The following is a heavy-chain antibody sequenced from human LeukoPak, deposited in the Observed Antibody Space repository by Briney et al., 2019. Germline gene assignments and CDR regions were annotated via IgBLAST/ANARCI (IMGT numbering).Heavy chain of an antibody. J-gene: IGHJ3*02. V-gene: IGHV4-34*01. D-gene: IGHD3-16*02. CDR3: ARDYIMITFGGVILHGAFDI. Sequence: SETLSLTCAVYGGSFSGYYWSWIRQPPGKGLEWIGEINHSGSTNYNPSLKSRVTISVDTSKNQFSLKLSSVTVADTAVYYCARDYIMITFGGVILHGAFDIWGQGTMVTVSS. CDR1: GGSFSGYY. CDR2: INHSGST.